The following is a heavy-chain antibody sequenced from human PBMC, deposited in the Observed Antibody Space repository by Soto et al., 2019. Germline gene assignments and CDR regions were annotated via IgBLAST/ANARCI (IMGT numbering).Heavy chain of an antibody. D-gene: IGHD5-12*01. CDR3: AKEGYSGYDFYYGMDV. CDR2: IIPIFGTA. CDR1: GGTFSSYA. V-gene: IGHV1-69*13. Sequence: SVKVSCKASGGTFSSYAISWVRQAPGQGLEWMGGIIPIFGTANYAQKFQGRVTITADESTSTAYMEVSSLRSEDTAVYYCAKEGYSGYDFYYGMDVWGQGTTVTVSS. J-gene: IGHJ6*02.